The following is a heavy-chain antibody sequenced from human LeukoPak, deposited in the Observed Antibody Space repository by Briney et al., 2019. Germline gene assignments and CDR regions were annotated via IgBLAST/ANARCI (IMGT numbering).Heavy chain of an antibody. V-gene: IGHV3-23*01. CDR1: GFPFSSYA. CDR2: ISGSGGST. J-gene: IGHJ4*02. D-gene: IGHD2-21*02. Sequence: GGSLRLSCAASGFPFSSYAMSWVRQAPGKGLEWVSAISGSGGSTYYADSVKGRFTISRDNSKNTLYLQMNSLRAEDTAVYYCAKDLCGGDCYYFDYWGQGTLVTVSS. CDR3: AKDLCGGDCYYFDY.